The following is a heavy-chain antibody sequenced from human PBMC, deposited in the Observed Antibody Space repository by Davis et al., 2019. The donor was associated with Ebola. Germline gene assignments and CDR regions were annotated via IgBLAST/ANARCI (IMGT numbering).Heavy chain of an antibody. Sequence: SETLSLTCTVSSGSISNYYWGWIRQPPGKGLEWIGSISYSGSTYYNPSLKSRVTISVDTSKNQFSLKLSSVTAADTAVYYCARHGVGGNLYYYYMDVWGKGTTVTVSS. V-gene: IGHV4-39*01. CDR1: SGSISNYY. CDR3: ARHGVGGNLYYYYMDV. CDR2: ISYSGST. D-gene: IGHD4-23*01. J-gene: IGHJ6*03.